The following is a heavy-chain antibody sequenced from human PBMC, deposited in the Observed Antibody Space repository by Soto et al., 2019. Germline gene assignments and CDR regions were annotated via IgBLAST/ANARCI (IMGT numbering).Heavy chain of an antibody. Sequence: PGGSLRLSCAASGFTFSTYVMSWVRQAPGKGLEWVSTISGSADSTYYADSVKGRFTISRDNSKNTLYLQMSSLRAEDTAVYYCAKDGTYSSSWPYYFDYWGQGTLVTVSS. CDR3: AKDGTYSSSWPYYFDY. CDR1: GFTFSTYV. D-gene: IGHD6-13*01. V-gene: IGHV3-23*01. J-gene: IGHJ4*02. CDR2: ISGSADST.